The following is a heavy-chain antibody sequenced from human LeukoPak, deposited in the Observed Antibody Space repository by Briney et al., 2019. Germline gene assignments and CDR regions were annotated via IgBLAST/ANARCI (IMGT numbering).Heavy chain of an antibody. V-gene: IGHV3-23*01. CDR3: AQNFTTVTTVY. J-gene: IGHJ4*02. CDR2: ISSSGCST. D-gene: IGHD4-17*01. Sequence: GGSVRLSCAACGFTFSSYAMSGVRQAPGRGLEGVSTISSSGCSTYYADSVKGGFTISRDNSKNTLYLEVKGLRVEDTAVYYCAQNFTTVTTVYWGEGALATDCS. CDR1: GFTFSSYA.